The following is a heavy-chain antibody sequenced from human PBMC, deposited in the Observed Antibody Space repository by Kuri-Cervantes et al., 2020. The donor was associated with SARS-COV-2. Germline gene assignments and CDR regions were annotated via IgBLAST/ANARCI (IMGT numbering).Heavy chain of an antibody. CDR3: ARHGFDFWSGYARTYYYYCGMDV. V-gene: IGHV4-59*08. Sequence: SETLSLTCTVSGGSIGSYYWSWIRQPPGKGLEWIGYIYYSGSTNYNPSLKSRVTISVDTSKNQFSLKLSSVTAADTAVYYCARHGFDFWSGYARTYYYYCGMDVWGQGTTVTVSS. CDR1: GGSIGSYY. CDR2: IYYSGST. D-gene: IGHD3-3*01. J-gene: IGHJ6*02.